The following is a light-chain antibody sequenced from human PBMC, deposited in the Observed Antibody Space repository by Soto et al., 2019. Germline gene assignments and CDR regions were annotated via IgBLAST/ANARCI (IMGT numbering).Light chain of an antibody. J-gene: IGLJ1*01. CDR1: SSDVGTYNY. CDR2: EVS. V-gene: IGLV2-14*01. CDR3: TSYTRDTALV. Sequence: QSVLTQPASVSGSPGQSITISCTGTSSDVGTYNYVSWYQHHPGKAPKLIIYEVSNRPSGVSNRFSGSKSGSTVSLTISGLQAEDEADYHCTSYTRDTALVFGTGTKVTV.